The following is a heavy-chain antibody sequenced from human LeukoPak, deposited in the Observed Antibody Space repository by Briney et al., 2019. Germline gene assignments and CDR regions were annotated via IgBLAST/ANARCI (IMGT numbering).Heavy chain of an antibody. V-gene: IGHV3-23*01. CDR3: AKDPYSYGYPYYFDY. CDR2: ISGSGGST. J-gene: IGHJ4*02. CDR1: GFTFSSYA. D-gene: IGHD5-18*01. Sequence: GGSLRLSCAASGFTFSSYAMSWVRQAPGKGLEWVSAISGSGGSTYYADSVKGRFTISRDNSKNTLYPQMNSLRAEDTAVYYCAKDPYSYGYPYYFDYWGQGTLVTVSS.